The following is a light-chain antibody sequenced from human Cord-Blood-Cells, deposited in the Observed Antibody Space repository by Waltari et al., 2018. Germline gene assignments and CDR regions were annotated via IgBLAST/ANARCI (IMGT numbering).Light chain of an antibody. J-gene: IGKJ1*01. Sequence: DIQMTQSPSSLSASVGARVTITCRASQSISSYLNWYHQKPGKAPKLLIYAASSLQSGVPSRFSGSGSGTDFTLTISSLQPEDFATYYCQQSYSTPPWTFGQGTKVEIK. CDR3: QQSYSTPPWT. CDR2: AAS. CDR1: QSISSY. V-gene: IGKV1-39*01.